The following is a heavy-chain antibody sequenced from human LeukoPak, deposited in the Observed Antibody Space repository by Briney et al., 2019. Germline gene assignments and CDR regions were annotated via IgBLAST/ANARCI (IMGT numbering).Heavy chain of an antibody. CDR1: GGTFSSYA. Sequence: VKVSCKASGGTFSSYAISWVRQALGQGLEWMGGIIPIFGTANYAQKFQGRVTITADESTSTAYMELSSLRSEDTAVYYCASIGGVIVRDVDYWGQGTLVTVSS. D-gene: IGHD3-16*02. CDR2: IIPIFGTA. J-gene: IGHJ4*02. CDR3: ASIGGVIVRDVDY. V-gene: IGHV1-69*13.